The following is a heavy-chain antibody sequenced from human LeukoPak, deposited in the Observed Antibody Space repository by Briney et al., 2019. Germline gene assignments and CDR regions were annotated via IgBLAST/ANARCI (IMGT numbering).Heavy chain of an antibody. Sequence: SETLSLTCTVSGGSINYYYWMWIRQPPGKGLEWIGYIYYSGGTHYNPSLKSRVTMLVDTSKNQFSLKLTAVTAADTAVYYCARELHFDYWGQGTLVTVSS. D-gene: IGHD5-24*01. CDR3: ARELHFDY. CDR1: GGSINYYY. J-gene: IGHJ4*02. V-gene: IGHV4-59*01. CDR2: IYYSGGT.